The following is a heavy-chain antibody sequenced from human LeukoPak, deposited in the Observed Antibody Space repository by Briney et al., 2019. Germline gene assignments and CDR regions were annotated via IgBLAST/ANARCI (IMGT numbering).Heavy chain of an antibody. Sequence: PSETLSLTCTVSGGSIGSYCWSWIRQPPGKGLEWIGYIYHSGRTNFNPSLKSRVTISVDTSKNQFSLNLTSVTAADTALYYCARAYYYGSNAPYYLDYWGQGILVTVSS. D-gene: IGHD3-22*01. J-gene: IGHJ4*02. CDR3: ARAYYYGSNAPYYLDY. V-gene: IGHV4-59*08. CDR1: GGSIGSYC. CDR2: IYHSGRT.